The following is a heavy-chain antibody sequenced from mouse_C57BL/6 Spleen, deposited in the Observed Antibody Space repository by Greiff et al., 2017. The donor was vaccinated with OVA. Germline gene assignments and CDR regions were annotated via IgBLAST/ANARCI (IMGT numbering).Heavy chain of an antibody. CDR3: AREGLADAMDY. V-gene: IGHV1-82*01. J-gene: IGHJ4*01. CDR1: GYAFSSSW. Sequence: VQLQQSGPELVKPGASVKISCKASGYAFSSSWMNWVKQRPGKGLEWIGRIYPGDGDTNYNGKFKGKATLTADKSSSTAYMQLSSLTSEDSAVYFCAREGLADAMDYWGQGTSLTVSS. CDR2: IYPGDGDT. D-gene: IGHD3-3*01.